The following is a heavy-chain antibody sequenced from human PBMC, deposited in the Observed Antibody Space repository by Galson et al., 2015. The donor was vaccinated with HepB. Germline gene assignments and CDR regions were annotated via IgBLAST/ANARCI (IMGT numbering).Heavy chain of an antibody. CDR3: ASTTVVVRYTAFDY. Sequence: SLRLSCAASGFTFSSYGMHWVRQAPGKGLEWVAVIWYDGSNKYYADSVKGRFTISRDNSKNTLYLQMNSLRAEDTAVYYCASTTVVVRYTAFDYWGQGTLVTVSS. D-gene: IGHD2-21*01. CDR2: IWYDGSNK. V-gene: IGHV3-33*08. CDR1: GFTFSSYG. J-gene: IGHJ4*02.